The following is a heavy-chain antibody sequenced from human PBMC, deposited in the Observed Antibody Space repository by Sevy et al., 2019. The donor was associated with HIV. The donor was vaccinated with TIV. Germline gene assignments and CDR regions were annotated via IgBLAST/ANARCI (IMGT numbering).Heavy chain of an antibody. J-gene: IGHJ4*02. CDR3: ADSEDILTGYYPFGH. V-gene: IGHV3-23*01. Sequence: GGSLRLSCEASGFSFSTYALTWVRQAPGKGLEWVSGITGSGTSTYYADSVKGRFTISRDNSQNTLYLQMNSLRAEDTAVYYWADSEDILTGYYPFGHWGQGTLVTVSS. D-gene: IGHD3-9*01. CDR1: GFSFSTYA. CDR2: ITGSGTST.